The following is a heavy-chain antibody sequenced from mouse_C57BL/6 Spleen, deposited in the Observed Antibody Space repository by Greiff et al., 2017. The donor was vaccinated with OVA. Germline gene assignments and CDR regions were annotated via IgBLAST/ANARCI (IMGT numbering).Heavy chain of an antibody. CDR1: GFTFSSYA. D-gene: IGHD2-1*01. V-gene: IGHV5-9-1*02. CDR3: TRDRRNYGNYYAMDY. Sequence: EVKLQESGEGLVKPGGSLKLSCAASGFTFSSYAMSWVRQTPEKRLEWVAYISSGGDYIYYADTVKGRFTISRDNARNTLYLQMSSLKSEDTAMYYCTRDRRNYGNYYAMDYWGQGTSVTVSS. CDR2: ISSGGDYI. J-gene: IGHJ4*01.